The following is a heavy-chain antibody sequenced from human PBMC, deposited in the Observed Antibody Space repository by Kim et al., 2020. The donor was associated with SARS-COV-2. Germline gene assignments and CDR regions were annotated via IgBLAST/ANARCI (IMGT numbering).Heavy chain of an antibody. D-gene: IGHD3-3*02. CDR3: ARDPTPLSALSGSSISVFGLDV. Sequence: GGSLRLSCAASGFGFSSYDMHWVRQATGKGLEWVSTIGTSGDTYYPGSVKGRFTISRENAKNSLYLQMNNLGVGDTAVYYCARDPTPLSALSGSSISVFGLDVWGQGTTVTVSS. V-gene: IGHV3-13*04. J-gene: IGHJ6*02. CDR1: GFGFSSYD. CDR2: IGTSGDT.